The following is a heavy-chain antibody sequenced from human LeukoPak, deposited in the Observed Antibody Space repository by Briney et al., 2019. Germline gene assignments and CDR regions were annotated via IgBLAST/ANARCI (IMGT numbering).Heavy chain of an antibody. J-gene: IGHJ4*02. CDR1: GGSISSYY. Sequence: AETLSLTCTVSGGSISSYYWSWIRQPPGKGLEWIGYIYYSGSTNYNPPLKSRVTISVDTSKNQFSLKLSSVTAADTAVYYCARTYYDYVWGSSGGVFDYWGQGTLVTVSS. V-gene: IGHV4-59*01. CDR3: ARTYYDYVWGSSGGVFDY. D-gene: IGHD3-16*01. CDR2: IYYSGST.